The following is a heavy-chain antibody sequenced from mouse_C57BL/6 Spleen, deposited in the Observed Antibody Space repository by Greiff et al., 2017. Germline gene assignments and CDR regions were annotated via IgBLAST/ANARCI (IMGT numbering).Heavy chain of an antibody. V-gene: IGHV5-6*01. J-gene: IGHJ4*01. D-gene: IGHD2-4*01. Sequence: EVQGVESGGDLVKPGGSLKLSCAASGFTFSSYGMSWVRQTPDKRLEWVATISSGGSYTYYPDSVKGRFTISRENAKNTLYLQMSSLKSEDTAMYYCARRDDYDGTYMDYWGQGTSVTVSS. CDR3: ARRDDYDGTYMDY. CDR2: ISSGGSYT. CDR1: GFTFSSYG.